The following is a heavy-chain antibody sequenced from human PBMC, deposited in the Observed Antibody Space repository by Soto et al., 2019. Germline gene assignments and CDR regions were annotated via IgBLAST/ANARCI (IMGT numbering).Heavy chain of an antibody. Sequence: QITLKESGPTVVKPTQPLTLTCAFSGFSLSSDGVGVGWLRQPPRKATEWLALIYWDDDTRYSPSLKSSLTITKDTSKHQVVLTMTNMDPVDTATYYCAHSSLHYKKWFDPWGQGTLVTVSS. D-gene: IGHD4-4*01. CDR2: IYWDDDT. CDR1: GFSLSSDGVG. CDR3: AHSSLHYKKWFDP. V-gene: IGHV2-5*02. J-gene: IGHJ5*02.